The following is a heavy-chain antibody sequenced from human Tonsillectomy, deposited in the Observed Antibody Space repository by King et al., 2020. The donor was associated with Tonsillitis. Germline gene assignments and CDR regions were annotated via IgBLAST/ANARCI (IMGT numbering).Heavy chain of an antibody. J-gene: IGHJ2*01. CDR2: IRFDGSNQ. CDR1: GFKFSHYG. V-gene: IGHV3-33*01. Sequence: VQLVESGGGVVQPGTSLRLSCAASGFKFSHYGMHWIRKAPGKGLQWVAAIRFDGSNQYYIDSVKGRLSISRDDSQNTLYLHMDSLRVEDTAVYYCARDSDTSGNYWFFDLWGRGTLVAVSS. D-gene: IGHD4-23*01. CDR3: ARDSDTSGNYWFFDL.